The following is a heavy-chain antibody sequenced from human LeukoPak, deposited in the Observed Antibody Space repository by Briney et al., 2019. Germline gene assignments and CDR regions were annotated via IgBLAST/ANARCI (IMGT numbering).Heavy chain of an antibody. J-gene: IGHJ4*02. Sequence: GGSLRLSCAASGFTFSSHWMTWVRQAPGKGLEWVANIKQDGSEKYYVDSVKGRFTISRDNAKNSLYLQMNSLRAEDTAVYYCAAHVGNAGDFGYWGQGTLVAVSS. CDR2: IKQDGSEK. D-gene: IGHD4-23*01. CDR1: GFTFSSHW. CDR3: AAHVGNAGDFGY. V-gene: IGHV3-7*01.